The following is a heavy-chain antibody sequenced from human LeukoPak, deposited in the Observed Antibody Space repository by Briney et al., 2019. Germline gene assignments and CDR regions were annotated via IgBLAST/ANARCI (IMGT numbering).Heavy chain of an antibody. V-gene: IGHV3-7*01. J-gene: IGHJ6*03. CDR2: IKQDGSEK. CDR3: ARVHVDIVVVPAARFTYYYYMDV. Sequence: PGGSLRLSCAASGFTFSNYWMSWVRQAPGKGLEWVANIKQDGSEKYYVDSVKGRFTISRDNAKNSLYLQMNSLRAEDTAVYYCARVHVDIVVVPAARFTYYYYMDVWGKGTTVTISS. D-gene: IGHD2-2*01. CDR1: GFTFSNYW.